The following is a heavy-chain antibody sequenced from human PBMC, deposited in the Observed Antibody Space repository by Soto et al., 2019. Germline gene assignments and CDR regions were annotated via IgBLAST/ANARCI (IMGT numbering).Heavy chain of an antibody. CDR2: IIPILGIA. V-gene: IGHV1-69*08. Sequence: QVQLVQSGAEVKKPGSSVKVSCKASGGTFSSYTISWVRQAPGQGLEWMGRIIPILGIANYAQKFQGRVTITADKSTSTAYMELSSLRSEDTAVYYCARDSPEERTGYYVDDAFDIWGQGTMVTVSS. CDR1: GGTFSSYT. D-gene: IGHD3-9*01. J-gene: IGHJ3*02. CDR3: ARDSPEERTGYYVDDAFDI.